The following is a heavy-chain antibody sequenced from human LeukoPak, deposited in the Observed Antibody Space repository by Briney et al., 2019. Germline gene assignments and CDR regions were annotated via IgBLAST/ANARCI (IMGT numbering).Heavy chain of an antibody. Sequence: PGGSLRLSCAASGFTFSSYWMHWVRQAPRKGLVWVSRINSDGSITSYADSVNGRFTIARDNAKNTLYLQMNSLRAEDTAVYYCARGTGYSVFDMWGQGTMVTVSS. CDR3: ARGTGYSVFDM. D-gene: IGHD1-26*01. V-gene: IGHV3-74*01. CDR1: GFTFSSYW. J-gene: IGHJ3*02. CDR2: INSDGSIT.